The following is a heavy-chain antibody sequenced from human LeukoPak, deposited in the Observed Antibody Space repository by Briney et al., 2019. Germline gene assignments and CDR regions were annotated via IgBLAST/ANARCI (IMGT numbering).Heavy chain of an antibody. D-gene: IGHD1-26*01. CDR2: ISPYNGNT. CDR1: GYTFTSYG. V-gene: IGHV1-18*01. Sequence: ASATVSCKTSGYTFTSYGIGWVRQAPGQGLEWMAWISPYNGNTNYAQKLQGRVTVTTDTSTTTAYMELRSLRSDDTAVYYCTRDRNSSGSQNYWGQGTLVTVSS. J-gene: IGHJ4*02. CDR3: TRDRNSSGSQNY.